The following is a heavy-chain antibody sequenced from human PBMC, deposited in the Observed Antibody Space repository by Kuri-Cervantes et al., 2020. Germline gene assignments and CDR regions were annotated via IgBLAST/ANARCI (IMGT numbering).Heavy chain of an antibody. Sequence: GGSLRLSCAASGFTFSDYYMSWIRQAPGKGLEWVSSISSSSSYIYYADSVKGRFTISRDNAKNSLYLQMNSLRTEDTAVYYCARDSQIAATTADWYFDLWGRGTLVTVSS. J-gene: IGHJ2*01. D-gene: IGHD6-13*01. CDR2: ISSSSSYI. CDR1: GFTFSDYY. V-gene: IGHV3-11*06. CDR3: ARDSQIAATTADWYFDL.